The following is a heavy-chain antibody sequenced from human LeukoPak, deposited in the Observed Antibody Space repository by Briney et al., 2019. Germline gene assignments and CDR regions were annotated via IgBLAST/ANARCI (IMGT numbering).Heavy chain of an antibody. J-gene: IGHJ4*02. D-gene: IGHD4-23*01. CDR1: GFTFRSSA. Sequence: GGSLRLSCAASGFTFRSSAMSWVRQAPGKGLEWVSTISGSGDSTYYADPVKGRFTISRDNSKNTLSLQMNSLRAEDTAVYYCARVANYGGNAYYSDYWGQGTLVTVSS. V-gene: IGHV3-23*01. CDR3: ARVANYGGNAYYSDY. CDR2: ISGSGDST.